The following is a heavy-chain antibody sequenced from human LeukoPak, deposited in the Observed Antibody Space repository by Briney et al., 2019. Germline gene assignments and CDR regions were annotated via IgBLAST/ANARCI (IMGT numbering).Heavy chain of an antibody. CDR3: ASLNYDSTGYHGPVGY. CDR2: IKQDGSEK. J-gene: IGHJ4*02. Sequence: GGSLRLSCAASGFTFSDYWMSWVRQAPGKGLEWVANIKQDGSEKYYVDSVKGRLTISRDNAKNSLYLQMNSLRDEDTAVYYCASLNYDSTGYHGPVGYWGQGTLVTVSS. CDR1: GFTFSDYW. D-gene: IGHD3-22*01. V-gene: IGHV3-7*01.